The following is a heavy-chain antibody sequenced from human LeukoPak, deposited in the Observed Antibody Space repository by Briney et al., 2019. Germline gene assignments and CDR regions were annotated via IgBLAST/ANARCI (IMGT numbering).Heavy chain of an antibody. J-gene: IGHJ4*02. V-gene: IGHV4-39*01. D-gene: IGHD1-26*01. CDR1: GGSISSSDYY. CDR3: ARQVGGPVPYFESDY. CDR2: IYYSGST. Sequence: SEILSLTCSVSGGSISSSDYYWGWIRQPPGKGLEWIGTIYYSGSTYYNPSLRSRLTISVDTSKNQFSLKLSSVTAADTALYYCARQVGGPVPYFESDYWGQGTLVTVSS.